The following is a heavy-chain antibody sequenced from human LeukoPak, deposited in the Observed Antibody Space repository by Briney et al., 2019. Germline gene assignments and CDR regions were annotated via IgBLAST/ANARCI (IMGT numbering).Heavy chain of an antibody. J-gene: IGHJ4*02. CDR2: IKQDGSEK. CDR1: GFTFSSRDW. CDR3: ARGNFYSSSGSSPLDS. D-gene: IGHD3-10*01. Sequence: PGGSLRLSCVASGFTFSSRDWMTWVRQAPGKGLEWVANIKQDGSEKNYVDSVKGRFTISRDNAKNTVSLQMNSLGAEDSAVYYCARGNFYSSSGSSPLDSWGQGTLVTVSS. V-gene: IGHV3-7*01.